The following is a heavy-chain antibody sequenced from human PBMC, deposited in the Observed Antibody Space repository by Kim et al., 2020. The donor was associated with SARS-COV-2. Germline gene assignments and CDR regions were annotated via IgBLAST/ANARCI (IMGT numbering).Heavy chain of an antibody. Sequence: KYHADSVRGRLTISRENDKNSLYLQMNSLRAEDTAVYYCARGPNYSPFDYWGQGTLVTVSS. V-gene: IGHV3-48*03. J-gene: IGHJ4*02. CDR2: K. CDR3: ARGPNYSPFDY. D-gene: IGHD4-4*01.